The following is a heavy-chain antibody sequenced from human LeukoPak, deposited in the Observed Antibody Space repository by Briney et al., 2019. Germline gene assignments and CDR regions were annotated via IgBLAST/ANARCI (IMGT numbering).Heavy chain of an antibody. Sequence: SETLSLTCTVSGGSISSSSYSWGWIRQPPGKGLEWIGSIYYSGSTYYNPSLKSRVTISVDTSKNQFSLKLSSVTAADTAVYYCARGGLHPFDYWGQGTLVTVSS. V-gene: IGHV4-39*01. CDR1: GGSISSSSYS. J-gene: IGHJ4*02. CDR2: IYYSGST. CDR3: ARGGLHPFDY. D-gene: IGHD3-16*01.